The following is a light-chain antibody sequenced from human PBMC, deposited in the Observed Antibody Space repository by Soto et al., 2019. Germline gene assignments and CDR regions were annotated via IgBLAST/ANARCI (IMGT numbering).Light chain of an antibody. V-gene: IGKV1-17*03. CDR3: LQHNSYPLT. J-gene: IGKJ4*01. Sequence: DIQMTQSPSAMSASVGDRVTINCRASQDIKYYLAWFQQKPGKVPKRLIYSASSLQSGVPSRFSGSGSGTKFTLTISGLQPEYSATYYCLQHNSYPLTFGGGTKVEIK. CDR1: QDIKYY. CDR2: SAS.